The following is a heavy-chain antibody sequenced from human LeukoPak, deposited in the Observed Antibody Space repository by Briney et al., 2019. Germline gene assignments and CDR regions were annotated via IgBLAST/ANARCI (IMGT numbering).Heavy chain of an antibody. CDR3: ATLPETRGGSSADY. V-gene: IGHV3-43*01. CDR2: MSWDGGST. CDR1: GFTFDDYT. D-gene: IGHD6-13*01. Sequence: GGSLRLSCAASGFTFDDYTMHWVRQAPGQDLEWVSLMSWDGGSTYYADSVKGRFTISRENSKNSLYLQMNSLRTEDTALYYCATLPETRGGSSADYWGQGTLVTVSS. J-gene: IGHJ4*02.